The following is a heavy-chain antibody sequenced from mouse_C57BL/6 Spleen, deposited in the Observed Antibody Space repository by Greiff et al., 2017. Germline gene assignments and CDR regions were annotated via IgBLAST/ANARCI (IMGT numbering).Heavy chain of an antibody. V-gene: IGHV1-64*01. CDR2: IHPNSGST. D-gene: IGHD1-1*01. Sequence: QVQLQQPGAELVKPGASVKLSCKASGYTFTSYWMHWVKQRPGQGLEWIGMIHPNSGSTNYNEKFKSKATLTVDKSSSTAYMQLSSLTSEDSAVYYCARSRGSSYWYFEVWGTGTTVTVAS. CDR1: GYTFTSYW. J-gene: IGHJ1*03. CDR3: ARSRGSSYWYFEV.